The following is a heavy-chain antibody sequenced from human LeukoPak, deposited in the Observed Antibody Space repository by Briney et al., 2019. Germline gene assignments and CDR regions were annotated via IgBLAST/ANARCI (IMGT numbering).Heavy chain of an antibody. D-gene: IGHD4-11*01. CDR1: NESFNGYY. J-gene: IGHJ5*02. CDR2: IDYSGRP. Sequence: SATLSLTCSACNESFNGYYWSRIRQSPGKGLEWIGHIDYSGRPNYNPSLQSRVTISVDTSRNHLSLKLTSVTAADTAFYYCARGADYWPDSWGRGTLVTVSS. V-gene: IGHV4-34*01. CDR3: ARGADYWPDS.